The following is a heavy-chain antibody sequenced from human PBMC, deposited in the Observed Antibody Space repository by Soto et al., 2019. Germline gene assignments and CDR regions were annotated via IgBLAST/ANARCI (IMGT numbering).Heavy chain of an antibody. Sequence: QVQLQESGPGLVKPSETLSLTCTVSGGSISSYYWSWIRQPPGKGLEWIGYIYYSGSTNYNPSLKSRVTISVDTSKNQFSLKLSSVTAADTAVYYCARHGDTAMVTYYFDYWGQGTLVTVSS. CDR1: GGSISSYY. J-gene: IGHJ4*02. CDR3: ARHGDTAMVTYYFDY. V-gene: IGHV4-59*08. D-gene: IGHD5-18*01. CDR2: IYYSGST.